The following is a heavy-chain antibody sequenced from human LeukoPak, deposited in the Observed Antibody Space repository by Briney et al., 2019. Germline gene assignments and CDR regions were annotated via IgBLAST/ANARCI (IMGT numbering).Heavy chain of an antibody. V-gene: IGHV3-23*01. J-gene: IGHJ4*02. CDR1: GFTFSSYV. D-gene: IGHD2-2*01. Sequence: GGSLRLSCAASGFTFSSYVMNWVRQAPGKGLEWVSGISGSGGNTYHADSVKGRFTISRDNSKNALYLQMNSLRAEDSALYYCAKDSSSTRSFDYWGQGTLVTVSS. CDR2: ISGSGGNT. CDR3: AKDSSSTRSFDY.